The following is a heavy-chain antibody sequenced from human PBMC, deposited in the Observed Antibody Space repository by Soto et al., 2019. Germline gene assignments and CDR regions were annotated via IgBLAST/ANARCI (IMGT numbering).Heavy chain of an antibody. V-gene: IGHV4-39*01. CDR3: ARLVTENDYGDYEPWSYYYYYGMDV. CDR1: GGSISSSSYY. Sequence: KPSETLSLTCTVSGGSISSSSYYWGWIRQPPGKGLEWIGSIYYSGSTYYNPSLKSRVTISVDTSKNQFSLKLSSVTAADTAVYYCARLVTENDYGDYEPWSYYYYYGMDVWGQGTTVTVSS. CDR2: IYYSGST. J-gene: IGHJ6*02. D-gene: IGHD4-17*01.